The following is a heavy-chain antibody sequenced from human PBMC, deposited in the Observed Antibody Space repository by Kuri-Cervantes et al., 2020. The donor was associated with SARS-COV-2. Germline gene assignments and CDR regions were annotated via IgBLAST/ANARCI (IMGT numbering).Heavy chain of an antibody. V-gene: IGHV4-34*01. D-gene: IGHD2-2*01. CDR3: ARELGVPAATYFDY. CDR1: GGSFSGYY. Sequence: SQTLSLTCAVYGGSFSGYYWSWIRQSPGKGLVWIGEINHTGSTNYNPSLKSRVTISVGASKNQFSLKLSSVTAADTAVYYCARELGVPAATYFDYWGQGTLVTVSS. J-gene: IGHJ4*02. CDR2: INHTGST.